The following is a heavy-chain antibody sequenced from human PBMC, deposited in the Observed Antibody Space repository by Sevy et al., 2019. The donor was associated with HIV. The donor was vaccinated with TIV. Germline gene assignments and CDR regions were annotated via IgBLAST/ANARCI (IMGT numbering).Heavy chain of an antibody. D-gene: IGHD6-6*01. Sequence: KQSQTLSLTCAISGDSVSSNSAAWNWIRQSPSRGLEWLGRTYYRSKWYNDYAVSVKSRITINPDTSKNQFSLQLNSVTPEDTAVYYCARDMEQLVPSYYYYGMDVWGQGTTVTVSS. J-gene: IGHJ6*02. CDR3: ARDMEQLVPSYYYYGMDV. CDR1: GDSVSSNSAA. V-gene: IGHV6-1*01. CDR2: TYYRSKWYN.